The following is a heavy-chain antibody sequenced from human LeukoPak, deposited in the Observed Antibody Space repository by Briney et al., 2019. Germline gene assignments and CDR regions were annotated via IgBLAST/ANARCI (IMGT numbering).Heavy chain of an antibody. CDR3: AREGGRQWLVSGTLDS. CDR2: IYHGSA. CDR1: GGSVSSSRYY. D-gene: IGHD6-19*01. J-gene: IGHJ5*01. Sequence: PSETLSLTCTVSGGSVSSSRYYWTWIRQPPGKGLEWIGYIYHGSATYNPSLESRVTISMDTSKNQFSLKVTSVNAADTAVYYCAREGGRQWLVSGTLDSWGQGTLVTVSS. V-gene: IGHV4-61*01.